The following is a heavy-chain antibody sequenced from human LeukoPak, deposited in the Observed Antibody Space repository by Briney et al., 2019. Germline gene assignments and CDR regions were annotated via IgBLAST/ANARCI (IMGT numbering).Heavy chain of an antibody. CDR2: IRYDGSNK. Sequence: PGGSLRLSCAASGFTFSSYGMHWVRQAPGKGLEWVAFIRYDGSNKYYADSVKGRFTISRDNSKNTLYLQKNTLRAEDTAVYYCAKPLGPGRIAAAGLAYWGQGTLVTVSS. CDR1: GFTFSSYG. V-gene: IGHV3-30*02. J-gene: IGHJ4*02. CDR3: AKPLGPGRIAAAGLAY. D-gene: IGHD6-13*01.